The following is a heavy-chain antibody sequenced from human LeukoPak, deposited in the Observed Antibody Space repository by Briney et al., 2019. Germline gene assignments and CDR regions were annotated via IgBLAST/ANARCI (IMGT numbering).Heavy chain of an antibody. Sequence: GGSLRLSCAASGFTVRSSYMSWVRQAPGKGLEWVSIIYSGGNTYYADSVKGRFTISRDNSKNTLYLQMNSPRAEDTAVYYCARYARSPIAAPADWGQGTLVTVSS. CDR3: ARYARSPIAAPAD. CDR1: GFTVRSSY. V-gene: IGHV3-53*01. D-gene: IGHD6-13*01. J-gene: IGHJ4*02. CDR2: IYSGGNT.